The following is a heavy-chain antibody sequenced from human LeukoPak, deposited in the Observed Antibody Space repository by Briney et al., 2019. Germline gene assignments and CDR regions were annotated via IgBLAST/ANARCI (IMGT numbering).Heavy chain of an antibody. CDR1: GFNFSKYW. CDR2: IKEDGSEK. Sequence: PGGSLRLSCAASGFNFSKYWMSWVRQAPGKGLEWVANIKEDGSEKYFVDSVKGRFTISRDNAKNSLSLDMNSLRADDTAVYYCVYSGDYEKGYWGQGTLVTVSS. V-gene: IGHV3-7*01. J-gene: IGHJ4*02. D-gene: IGHD4-17*01. CDR3: VYSGDYEKGY.